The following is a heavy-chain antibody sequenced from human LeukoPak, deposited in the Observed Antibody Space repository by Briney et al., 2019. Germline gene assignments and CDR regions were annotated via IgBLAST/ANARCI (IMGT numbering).Heavy chain of an antibody. CDR3: ARGNDYGDYDWFDP. D-gene: IGHD4-17*01. V-gene: IGHV1-2*04. CDR1: GYTFTGYY. Sequence: ASVKVSCKASGYTFTGYYMHWVRQAPGQGLEWMGWINPNSGGTNYAQKFQGWVTMTRDTSISTAYMELSRLRSDDTAVHYCARGNDYGDYDWFDPWGQGTLVTVSS. J-gene: IGHJ5*02. CDR2: INPNSGGT.